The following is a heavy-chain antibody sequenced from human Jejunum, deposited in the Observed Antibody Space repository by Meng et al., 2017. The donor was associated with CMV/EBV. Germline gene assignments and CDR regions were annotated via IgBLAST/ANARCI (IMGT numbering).Heavy chain of an antibody. V-gene: IGHV3-48*03. J-gene: IGHJ4*02. CDR2: IASSGSNI. Sequence: LKISCAASGFTFSSYWMNWVRQAPGKGLEWVSHIASSGSNIYYADSVKGRFTISRDNARNSLYLQMNSLTAEDTAVYYCARIFDAWGQGTLVTVSS. CDR1: GFTFSSYW. CDR3: ARIFDA.